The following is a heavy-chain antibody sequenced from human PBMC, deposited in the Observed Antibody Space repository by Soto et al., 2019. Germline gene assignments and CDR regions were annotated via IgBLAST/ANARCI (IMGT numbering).Heavy chain of an antibody. J-gene: IGHJ4*02. CDR3: AGFSNLLRYFV. Sequence: RSLRLSWAASGFTFGNYAMHWGLQAPGKGLEWVAVISYDESHKYYADSVKSRFTISRDNSKNTLYLQMNSLRAEDTAFYYCAGFSNLLRYFVWGQGTLVTVSS. CDR1: GFTFGNYA. CDR2: ISYDESHK. D-gene: IGHD3-9*01. V-gene: IGHV3-30-3*01.